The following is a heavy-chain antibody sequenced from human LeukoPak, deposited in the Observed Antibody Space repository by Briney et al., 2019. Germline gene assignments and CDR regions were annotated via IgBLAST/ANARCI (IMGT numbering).Heavy chain of an antibody. CDR2: ISAYNCNT. J-gene: IGHJ4*02. D-gene: IGHD1-26*01. CDR1: GDTFSSDG. Sequence: ASVTLSCTASGDTFSSDGISWVRQAPGQGLERVGWISAYNCNTNYAQKLHGRVTITTDTSTITDYMDLRNLRSDDTALYYCARDHPPVLVGATPFDYWGQGTLVTVSS. V-gene: IGHV1-18*01. CDR3: ARDHPPVLVGATPFDY.